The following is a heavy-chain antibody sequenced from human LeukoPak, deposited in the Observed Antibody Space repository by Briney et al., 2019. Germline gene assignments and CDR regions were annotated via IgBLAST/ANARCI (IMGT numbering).Heavy chain of an antibody. D-gene: IGHD3-22*01. Sequence: ASVKVSCKASGYTFTSYAMHWVRQAPGQRLEWMGWTNAGNGNTKYSQKFQGRVTITRDTSASTAYMEPSSLRSEDTAVYYCARVDYYDSSGYYYFDYWGQGTLVTVSS. CDR1: GYTFTSYA. CDR2: TNAGNGNT. CDR3: ARVDYYDSSGYYYFDY. V-gene: IGHV1-3*01. J-gene: IGHJ4*02.